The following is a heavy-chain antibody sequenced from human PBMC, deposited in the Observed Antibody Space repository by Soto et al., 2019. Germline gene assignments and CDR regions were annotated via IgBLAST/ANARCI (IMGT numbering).Heavy chain of an antibody. CDR2: FNPNSGDT. Sequence: ASVKVSCKASGYIFTAYSMHWVRQAPGQGLEWVGWFNPNSGDTIYAQKFQGRVTLTGDTSISTAYMELYSLTSDDTAVYYCARDMPYGAGSLAGCDYWGQGILVTVSS. D-gene: IGHD1-26*01. CDR1: GYIFTAYS. J-gene: IGHJ4*02. V-gene: IGHV1-2*02. CDR3: ARDMPYGAGSLAGCDY.